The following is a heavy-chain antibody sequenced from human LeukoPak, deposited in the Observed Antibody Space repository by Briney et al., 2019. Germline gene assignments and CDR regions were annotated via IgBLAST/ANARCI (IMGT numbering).Heavy chain of an antibody. Sequence: SVKVSCKASGGTFSSYAISWVRQAPGQGLEWMGGIIPIFGTANYAQKFQGRVTITTDESTSTAYMEPSSLRSEDTAVYYCARSPGGDGYNFDYWGQGTLVTVSS. CDR2: IIPIFGTA. J-gene: IGHJ4*02. CDR1: GGTFSSYA. V-gene: IGHV1-69*05. CDR3: ARSPGGDGYNFDY. D-gene: IGHD5-24*01.